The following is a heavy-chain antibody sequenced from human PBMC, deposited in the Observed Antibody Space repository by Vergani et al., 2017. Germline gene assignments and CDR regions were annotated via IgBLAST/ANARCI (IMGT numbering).Heavy chain of an antibody. CDR1: GGSFSGYY. D-gene: IGHD6-19*01. CDR3: AREGGYSSGWYTGEDDY. CDR2: INHSGST. Sequence: QVQLQQWGAGLLKPSETLSLTCAVYGGSFSGYYWSWIRQPPGKGLEWIGEINHSGSTNYNPSLKSRVTISVDTSKNQFSLKLSSVTAADTAVYYCAREGGYSSGWYTGEDDYWGQGTLVTVSS. J-gene: IGHJ4*02. V-gene: IGHV4-34*01.